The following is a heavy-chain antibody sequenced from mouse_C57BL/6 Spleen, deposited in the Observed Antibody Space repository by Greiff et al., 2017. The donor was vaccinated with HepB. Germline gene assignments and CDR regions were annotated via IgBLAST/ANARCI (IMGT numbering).Heavy chain of an antibody. Sequence: VQLKESGPGLVKPSQSLSLTCSVTGYSITSGYYWNWIRQFPGNKLEWMGYISYDGSNNYNPSLQNRISITRDTSKNQFFLKLNSVTTEDTATYYCAREGWDKAMDYWGQVTSVTVSS. D-gene: IGHD4-1*01. CDR1: GYSITSGYY. CDR2: ISYDGSN. CDR3: AREGWDKAMDY. J-gene: IGHJ4*01. V-gene: IGHV3-6*01.